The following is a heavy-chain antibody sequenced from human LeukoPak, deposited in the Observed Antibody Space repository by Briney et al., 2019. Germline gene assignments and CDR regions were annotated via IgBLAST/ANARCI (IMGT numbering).Heavy chain of an antibody. CDR3: ARLRGIAAAGYYYGMDV. D-gene: IGHD6-13*01. V-gene: IGHV3-21*01. CDR1: GFTFSSYS. CDR2: ISSSSSYI. J-gene: IGHJ6*02. Sequence: GGSLRLSCAASGFTFSSYSMNWVRQAPGKGLEWVSSISSSSSYIYYADSVKGRFTISRDNAKNLLYLQMNSLRAEDTAVYYCARLRGIAAAGYYYGMDVWGQGTTVTVSS.